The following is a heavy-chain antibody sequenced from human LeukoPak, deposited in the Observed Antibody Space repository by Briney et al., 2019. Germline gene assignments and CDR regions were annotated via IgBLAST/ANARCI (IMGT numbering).Heavy chain of an antibody. D-gene: IGHD5-24*01. V-gene: IGHV4-59*01. CDR2: IYYIGST. Sequence: SETLSLTCTVSGGPTNDYYWSWIRQPPGKGLEWIGYIYYIGSTNYNPSLKSRVTISVDTSKNQFSLKLRSVTAADTAVYYCARATKEMATNHFFDYWGQGTLVTVSS. J-gene: IGHJ4*02. CDR3: ARATKEMATNHFFDY. CDR1: GGPTNDYY.